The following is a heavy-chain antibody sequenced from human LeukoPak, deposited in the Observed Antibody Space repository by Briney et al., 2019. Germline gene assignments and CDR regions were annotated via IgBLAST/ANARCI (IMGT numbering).Heavy chain of an antibody. D-gene: IGHD2-2*01. Sequence: GRSLGLSCAASGFTFSSYGMHWVRQAPGKGLEWVAVMWYDGSNKYYADSVKGRFTISRDNSKNTLYLQMNSLRAEDTAVYYCARDDPYCSSTSCYELVDYWGQGTLVTVSS. J-gene: IGHJ4*02. CDR1: GFTFSSYG. V-gene: IGHV3-33*01. CDR2: MWYDGSNK. CDR3: ARDDPYCSSTSCYELVDY.